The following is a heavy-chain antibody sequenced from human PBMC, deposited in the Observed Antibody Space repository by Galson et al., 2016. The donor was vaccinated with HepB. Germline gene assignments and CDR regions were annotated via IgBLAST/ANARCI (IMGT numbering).Heavy chain of an antibody. J-gene: IGHJ6*02. CDR3: ASKRCSSTSCPYGMDV. CDR1: GFTFSSYA. V-gene: IGHV3-23*01. Sequence: SLRLSCAASGFTFSSYAMSWVRQAPGKGLEWVSAISGSGGSPYYADSVKGRFTISRDNSKTTLYLQMNSLRAEDTAVYYCASKRCSSTSCPYGMDVWGQGTTVTVSS. D-gene: IGHD2-2*01. CDR2: ISGSGGSP.